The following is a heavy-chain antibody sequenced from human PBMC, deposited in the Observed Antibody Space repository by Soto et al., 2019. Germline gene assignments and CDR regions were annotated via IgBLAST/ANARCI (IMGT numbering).Heavy chain of an antibody. V-gene: IGHV3-21*01. Sequence: GSLRLSCAASGFTFSSYSMNWVRQAPGKGLEWVSSISSSSSYIYYADSVKGRFTISRDNAKNSLYLQMNSLRAEDTAVYYCARDLGDYVWGSYPYRPEDYGMDVWGQGTTVTVSS. CDR2: ISSSSSYI. J-gene: IGHJ6*02. CDR3: ARDLGDYVWGSYPYRPEDYGMDV. D-gene: IGHD3-16*02. CDR1: GFTFSSYS.